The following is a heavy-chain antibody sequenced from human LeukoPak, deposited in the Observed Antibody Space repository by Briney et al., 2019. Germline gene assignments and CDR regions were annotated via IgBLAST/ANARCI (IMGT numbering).Heavy chain of an antibody. V-gene: IGHV7-4-1*02. J-gene: IGHJ4*02. CDR1: GYTFTSYY. D-gene: IGHD3-22*01. CDR3: ARESPYYYDTPQRGTHEDFDY. CDR2: INTNTGNP. Sequence: ASVKVSCKASGYTFTSYYMHWVGQAPGQGLEWMGWINTNTGNPTYAQGFTGRFVFSLDTSVSTAYLQISSLKAEDTAVYYCARESPYYYDTPQRGTHEDFDYWGQGTLVTVSS.